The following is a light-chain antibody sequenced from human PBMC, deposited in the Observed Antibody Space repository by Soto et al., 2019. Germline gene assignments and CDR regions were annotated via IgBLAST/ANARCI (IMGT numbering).Light chain of an antibody. CDR1: QSISSY. CDR3: QQSYSTPYT. V-gene: IGKV1-39*01. CDR2: AAS. J-gene: IGKJ2*01. Sequence: DIQMTQSPSSLSASVGDRVTITCRASQSISSYLNWYQQKPGKAPKLLIYAASSLQSGVPSRFSGSGSGTDFTLTISSLQPEDFATYYXQQSYSTPYTFGQGTKLEIK.